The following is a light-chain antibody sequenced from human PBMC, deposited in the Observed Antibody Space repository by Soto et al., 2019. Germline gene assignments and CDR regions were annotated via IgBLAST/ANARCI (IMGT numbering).Light chain of an antibody. CDR1: QSVSSY. CDR2: DAS. V-gene: IGKV3-11*01. CDR3: QQRSKMPLT. Sequence: EIVLTQSPTTLSLSPGERATLSCRASQSVSSYLAWYQQKPGQAPRLLISDASYRATGIPARFSGSGSGTDFTLTISSLEPEDFAIYYCQQRSKMPLTFGHGTKVDNK. J-gene: IGKJ1*01.